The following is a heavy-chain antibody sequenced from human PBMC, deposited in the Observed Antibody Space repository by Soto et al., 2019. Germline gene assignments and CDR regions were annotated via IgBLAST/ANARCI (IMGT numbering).Heavy chain of an antibody. V-gene: IGHV3-23*01. CDR1: GVTFSSYA. J-gene: IGHJ6*03. CDR3: AKDSSSWYFYYYYMDV. D-gene: IGHD6-13*01. CDR2: ISGSGGST. Sequence: GGSLRLSCASSGVTFSSYAMSWVRQAPGKGLEWVSAISGSGGSTYYADSVKGRFTISRDNSKNTLYLQMNSLRAEDTAVYYCAKDSSSWYFYYYYMDVWGKGTTVTVSS.